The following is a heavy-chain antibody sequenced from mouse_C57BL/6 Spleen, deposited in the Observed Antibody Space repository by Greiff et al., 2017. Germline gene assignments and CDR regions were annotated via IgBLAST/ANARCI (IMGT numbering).Heavy chain of an antibody. CDR3: VRDLDNYFDY. Sequence: EVQVVESGGGLVQPKGSLKLSCAASGFSFNTYAMNWVRQAPGKGLEWVARIRSKSNNYATYYADSVKDRFTISRDDSESMLYLQMNNLKTEDTAMYYCVRDLDNYFDYWGQGTTLTVSS. D-gene: IGHD3-3*01. V-gene: IGHV10-1*01. CDR1: GFSFNTYA. J-gene: IGHJ2*01. CDR2: IRSKSNNYAT.